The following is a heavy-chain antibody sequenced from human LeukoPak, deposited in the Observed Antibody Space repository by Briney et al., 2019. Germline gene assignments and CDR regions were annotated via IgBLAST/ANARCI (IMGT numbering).Heavy chain of an antibody. J-gene: IGHJ4*02. V-gene: IGHV4-59*01. CDR2: IYYSGST. CDR3: AREPQY. Sequence: SETLSLTCTVSGGSINNYSWSWIRQSPGKGLEWIGSIYYSGSTTYNPSLRSRVTILVDTSKSQFSLKLRSVTAADTAVYYCAREPQYWGQGILVTVSS. CDR1: GGSINNYS. D-gene: IGHD2/OR15-2a*01.